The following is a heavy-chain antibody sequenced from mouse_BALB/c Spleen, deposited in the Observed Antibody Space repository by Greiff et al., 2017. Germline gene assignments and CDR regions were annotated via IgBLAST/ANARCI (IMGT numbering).Heavy chain of an antibody. V-gene: IGHV5-12-1*01. CDR2: ISSGGGST. D-gene: IGHD2-10*01. Sequence: EVKVVESGGGLVKPGGSLKLSCAASGFAFSSYDMSWVRQTPEKRLEWVAYISSGGGSTYYPDTVKGRFTISRDNAKNTLYLQMSSLKSEDTAMYYCAREAYYGNYPHWYFDVWGAGTTVTVSS. J-gene: IGHJ1*01. CDR1: GFAFSSYD. CDR3: AREAYYGNYPHWYFDV.